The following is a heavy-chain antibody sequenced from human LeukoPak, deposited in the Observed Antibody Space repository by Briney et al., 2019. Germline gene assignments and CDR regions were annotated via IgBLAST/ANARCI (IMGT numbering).Heavy chain of an antibody. D-gene: IGHD5-24*01. CDR2: IYYSGST. Sequence: SETLSLTCTVSGGSISSYYWSWIRQPPGKGLEWIGYIYYSGSTNYNPSLKSRVTISVDTSKNQFSLKLSSVTAADTAVYYCARVRRRDGYNNWGQGTLVTVSS. V-gene: IGHV4-59*01. CDR1: GGSISSYY. J-gene: IGHJ4*02. CDR3: ARVRRRDGYNN.